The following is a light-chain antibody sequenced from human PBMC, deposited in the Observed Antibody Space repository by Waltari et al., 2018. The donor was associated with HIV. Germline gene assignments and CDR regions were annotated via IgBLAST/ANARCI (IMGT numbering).Light chain of an antibody. CDR1: HTISRF. Sequence: DIQMTQSPSSLSASVGDRVTVTCRANHTISRFLNWYQHKPGTAPNLLISSASNLHSGVPSRFGGSGSGTDFALTISSLQPEDVAVYYCQQTYSGPWTFGQGTKIDIK. V-gene: IGKV1-39*01. J-gene: IGKJ1*01. CDR2: SAS. CDR3: QQTYSGPWT.